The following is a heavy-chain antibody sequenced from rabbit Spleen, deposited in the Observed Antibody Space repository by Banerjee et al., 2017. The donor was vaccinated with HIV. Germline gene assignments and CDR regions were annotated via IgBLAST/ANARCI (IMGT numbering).Heavy chain of an antibody. D-gene: IGHD8-1*01. CDR3: ARYVGGGYYPEFKL. J-gene: IGHJ4*01. Sequence: QSLEESGGDRVKPGASLTLTCTASGFSFSNSYYMCWVRQAPGKGLECIACIYGGSGGSTYYASWAKGRFTISKTSSTTVTLQMTSLTAADTATYFCARYVGGGYYPEFKLWGQGTLVTVS. V-gene: IGHV1S40*01. CDR2: IYGGSGGST. CDR1: GFSFSNSYY.